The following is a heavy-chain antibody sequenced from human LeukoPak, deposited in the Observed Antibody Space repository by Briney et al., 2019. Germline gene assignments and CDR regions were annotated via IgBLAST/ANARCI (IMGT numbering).Heavy chain of an antibody. CDR3: AKDTGYSSGWYLFDY. CDR2: ISWNSGSI. Sequence: RSLRLSCAASGFTFDDYAMHWVRQAPGKGLEWVSGISWNSGSIGYADSVKGRFTISRDNAKNSLYLQMNSLRAEDTALYYCAKDTGYSSGWYLFDYWGQGTLVTVSS. D-gene: IGHD6-19*01. J-gene: IGHJ4*02. CDR1: GFTFDDYA. V-gene: IGHV3-9*01.